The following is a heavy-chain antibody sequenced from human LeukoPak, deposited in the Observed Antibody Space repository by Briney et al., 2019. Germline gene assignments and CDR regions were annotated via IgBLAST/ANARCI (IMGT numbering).Heavy chain of an antibody. CDR2: IITIFGTA. V-gene: IGHV1-69*13. J-gene: IGHJ4*02. Sequence: ASVKVSCKASGGTFSSYDISWVRQAPGQGNEWMGGIITIFGTAKYAQKFQGRVTITSEETTSKAYMEQSSRRSEEEAGCYCGRARGDDYGDYHYWGQGTLVTVSS. CDR3: GRARGDDYGDYHY. CDR1: GGTFSSYD. D-gene: IGHD4-17*01.